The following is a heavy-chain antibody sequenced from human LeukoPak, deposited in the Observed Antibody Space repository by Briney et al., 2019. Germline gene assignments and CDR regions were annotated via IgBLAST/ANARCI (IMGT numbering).Heavy chain of an antibody. CDR1: GFTFSDYW. J-gene: IGHJ5*01. CDR3: ARGTEGYTYGEFDS. V-gene: IGHV3-74*01. D-gene: IGHD5-18*01. Sequence: GGSLRLSCAASGFTFSDYWTHWVRQAPGKGLVWVSRIHRDGSSTTYADSVKGRFTISRDNAKNTLYLQMNSLRAEDTAMYYCARGTEGYTYGEFDSWGQGTLVTVSS. CDR2: IHRDGSST.